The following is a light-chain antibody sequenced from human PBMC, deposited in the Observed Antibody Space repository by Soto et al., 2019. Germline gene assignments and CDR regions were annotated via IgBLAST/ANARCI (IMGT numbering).Light chain of an antibody. J-gene: IGLJ3*02. V-gene: IGLV1-47*02. Sequence: QSVLTQPPSVSGTPGQRVTISCSGSSSNIGSNYVYWYQQLPGAAPKLLIYTNNKRSSGVPDRFSGSKSGTSASLAISGLRSGEEADYYCAAWDDSLSGSWVFGGGTKLTVL. CDR3: AAWDDSLSGSWV. CDR1: SSNIGSNY. CDR2: TNN.